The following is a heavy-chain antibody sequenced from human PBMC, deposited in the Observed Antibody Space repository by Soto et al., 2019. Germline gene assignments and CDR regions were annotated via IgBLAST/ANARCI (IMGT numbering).Heavy chain of an antibody. V-gene: IGHV3-48*01. CDR3: ARYSHSDHYYFDY. Sequence: GGSLRLSCAASGFTFSSYSMNWVRQAPGKGLEWVSYISRSSSTIYYASSVKGRFTISRDNAKNSLYLQLNGLRAEDTAGYYCARYSHSDHYYFDYWGQGTLVTVSS. CDR2: ISRSSSTI. D-gene: IGHD1-26*01. CDR1: GFTFSSYS. J-gene: IGHJ4*02.